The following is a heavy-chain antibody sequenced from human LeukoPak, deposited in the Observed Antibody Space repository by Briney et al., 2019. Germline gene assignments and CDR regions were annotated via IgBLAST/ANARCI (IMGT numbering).Heavy chain of an antibody. Sequence: PSETLSLTCAVSGGSISSGGYSWSWIRQPPGKGLEWIGYIYHSGSTYYNPSLKSRVTISVDRSKNQFSLKLSSVTAADTAVYYCARDLSSRWYDYWGQGTLVTVSS. CDR2: IYHSGST. CDR3: ARDLSSRWYDY. V-gene: IGHV4-30-2*01. J-gene: IGHJ4*02. CDR1: GGSISSGGYS. D-gene: IGHD6-13*01.